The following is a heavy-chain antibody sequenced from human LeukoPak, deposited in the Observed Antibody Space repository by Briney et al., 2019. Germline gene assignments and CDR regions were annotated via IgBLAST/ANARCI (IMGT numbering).Heavy chain of an antibody. CDR1: GGSFSGYY. Sequence: PSETLSLTCAVYGGSFSGYYWSWIRQPPGKGLEWIGEVNHSGSTNYNPSLKSRVTISVDTSKNQFSLKLSSVTAADTAVYYCARRIAARLSPNDPWGQGTLVTVSS. D-gene: IGHD6-6*01. CDR3: ARRIAARLSPNDP. V-gene: IGHV4-34*01. CDR2: VNHSGST. J-gene: IGHJ5*02.